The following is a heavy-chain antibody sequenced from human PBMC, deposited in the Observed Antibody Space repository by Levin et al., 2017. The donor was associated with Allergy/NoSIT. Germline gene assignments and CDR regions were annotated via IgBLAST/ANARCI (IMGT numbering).Heavy chain of an antibody. J-gene: IGHJ4*02. CDR1: GYTFTRYY. D-gene: IGHD6-13*01. CDR3: ARNPEYSRSMAPFDH. CDR2: INPNGGSA. Sequence: NPGGSLRLSCKASGYTFTRYYIHWVRQAPGQGLEWMGIINPNGGSATYAQNFHGRVTMTRDTSTNTLYMELSGLRSEDTALYYCARNPEYSRSMAPFDHWGQGTLVTVSS. V-gene: IGHV1-46*01.